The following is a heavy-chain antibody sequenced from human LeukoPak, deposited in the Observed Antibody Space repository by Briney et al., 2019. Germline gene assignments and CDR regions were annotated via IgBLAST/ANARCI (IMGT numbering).Heavy chain of an antibody. CDR3: ARVRPGIAVAATPYYFDY. CDR1: GYTFTGYY. Sequence: ASVKVSCKASGYTFTGYYMHWVRQAPGQGLEWMGWINPNSGGTNYAQKFQGRVTMTRDTSISTAYMELSRLRSDNTAVYYCARVRPGIAVAATPYYFDYWGQGTLVTVSS. D-gene: IGHD6-19*01. CDR2: INPNSGGT. V-gene: IGHV1-2*02. J-gene: IGHJ4*02.